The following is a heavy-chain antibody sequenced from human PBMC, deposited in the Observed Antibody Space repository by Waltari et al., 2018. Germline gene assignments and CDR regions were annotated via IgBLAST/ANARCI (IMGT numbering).Heavy chain of an antibody. Sequence: QVQLVQSGAEVKKPGASVKVSCKASGYTFTSYDINWVRQATGQGLEWVGWRNPNSGNTGYAQKFQGRVTITADTSTDTAYMELSSLRSEDTAVYYCATKRGSPPRDYYGMDVWGQGTTVTVSS. CDR2: RNPNSGNT. CDR3: ATKRGSPPRDYYGMDV. CDR1: GYTFTSYD. D-gene: IGHD3-10*01. V-gene: IGHV1-8*02. J-gene: IGHJ6*02.